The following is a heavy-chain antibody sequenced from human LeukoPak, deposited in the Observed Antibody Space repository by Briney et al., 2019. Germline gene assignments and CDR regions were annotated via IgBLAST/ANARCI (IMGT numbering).Heavy chain of an antibody. J-gene: IGHJ3*02. D-gene: IGHD3-10*01. CDR3: TFRGGWNAFDT. CDR2: INHSGNT. Sequence: SETLSLTCAVYGGSFGDYYWTWIRQSPGKGLEWIGEINHSGNTKYNPSLKSRVTISVDTSKNQFSLNLSSVTAADTALYYCTFRGGWNAFDTWGQGTMVTVSS. V-gene: IGHV4-34*01. CDR1: GGSFGDYY.